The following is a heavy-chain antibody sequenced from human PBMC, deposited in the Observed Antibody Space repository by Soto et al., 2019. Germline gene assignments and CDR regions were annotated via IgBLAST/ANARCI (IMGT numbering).Heavy chain of an antibody. J-gene: IGHJ6*02. Sequence: SETLSLTCTVSGASLSSHYWSWIRQPPGKGLEYIGYIYYSGSTNYNPSLKSRVTISVDTFKNQFYLNLNSLTAADTAVYYCERVGLRGGYDFWSGHYYYYGMDVWGQGTTVT. V-gene: IGHV4-59*11. D-gene: IGHD3-3*01. CDR2: IYYSGST. CDR1: GASLSSHY. CDR3: ERVGLRGGYDFWSGHYYYYGMDV.